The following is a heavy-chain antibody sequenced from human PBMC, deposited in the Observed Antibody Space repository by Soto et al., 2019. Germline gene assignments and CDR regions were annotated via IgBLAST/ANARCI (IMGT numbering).Heavy chain of an antibody. Sequence: PSETLSLTCTVSGGSISSGDYYWSWIRQPPGKGLEWIGYIYYSGSTYYNPSLKSRVTISVDTSKNQFSLKLSSVTAADTAVYYCARDLGVEMATIRNYYGMDVWGQGTTVTVSS. J-gene: IGHJ6*02. CDR2: IYYSGST. V-gene: IGHV4-30-4*01. CDR3: ARDLGVEMATIRNYYGMDV. D-gene: IGHD5-12*01. CDR1: GGSISSGDYY.